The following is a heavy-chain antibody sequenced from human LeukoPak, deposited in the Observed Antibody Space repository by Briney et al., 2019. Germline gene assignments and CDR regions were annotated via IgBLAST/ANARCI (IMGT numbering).Heavy chain of an antibody. Sequence: GRSLRLSCAASGFSFEDYAMHWVRQAPGKGLEWVSGISWISGRIAYADSMKGRFTISRDNAKNSLYLQMNSLRIEDTALYYCAKDIVRGSSGYDAFDIWGQGTTVTVSS. D-gene: IGHD3-22*01. V-gene: IGHV3-9*01. CDR3: AKDIVRGSSGYDAFDI. CDR1: GFSFEDYA. J-gene: IGHJ3*02. CDR2: ISWISGRI.